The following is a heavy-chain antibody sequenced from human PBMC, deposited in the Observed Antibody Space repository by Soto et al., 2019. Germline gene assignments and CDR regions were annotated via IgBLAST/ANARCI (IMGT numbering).Heavy chain of an antibody. CDR3: ASAPPYYGISGDLEV. CDR1: GHYFSGYY. Sequence: QVQLVQSGAEVKKTGASVKVSCEAPGHYFSGYYMYWVRQAPGHGLEWMGWINLNSGGTNYAQKFQGRVTMTRDTSISTGYMDQRGLTSDDTAVYYCASAPPYYGISGDLEVWGLGTLVTVSS. J-gene: IGHJ4*02. V-gene: IGHV1-2*02. CDR2: INLNSGGT. D-gene: IGHD3-22*01.